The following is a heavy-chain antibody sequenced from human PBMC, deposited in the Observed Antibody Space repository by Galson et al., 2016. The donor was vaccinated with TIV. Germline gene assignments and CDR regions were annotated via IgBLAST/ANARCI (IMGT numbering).Heavy chain of an antibody. CDR1: GGSVSSGSYY. J-gene: IGHJ5*02. V-gene: IGHV4-61*01. Sequence: ETLSLTCTVSGGSVSSGSYYWSWIRQPPGNGLEYIGYISYSGSTNYNSSLKSRVTISVDTSKNQFSLRLKSVTPADTAVYYCARAVGFYDDNWFDPWGQGTLVTVSS. CDR2: ISYSGST. CDR3: ARAVGFYDDNWFDP. D-gene: IGHD5/OR15-5a*01.